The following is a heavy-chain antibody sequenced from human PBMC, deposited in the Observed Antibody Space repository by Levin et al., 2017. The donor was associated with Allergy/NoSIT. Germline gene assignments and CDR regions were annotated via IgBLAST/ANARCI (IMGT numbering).Heavy chain of an antibody. CDR1: GFTFSDYY. J-gene: IGHJ3*02. D-gene: IGHD3-9*01. CDR2: ISSSSRYT. CDR3: ARGGPYDILTGWDFGAFDI. Sequence: GESLKISCAASGFTFSDYYMSWIRQAPGKGLEWVSYISSSSRYTNYADSVKGRFTISRDNAKNSLYLQMNSLRAEDTAVYYCARGGPYDILTGWDFGAFDIWGQGTMVTVSS. V-gene: IGHV3-11*05.